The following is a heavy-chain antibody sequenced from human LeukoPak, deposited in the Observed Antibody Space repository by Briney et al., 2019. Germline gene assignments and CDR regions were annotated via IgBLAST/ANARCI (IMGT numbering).Heavy chain of an antibody. CDR1: GGSITNYY. D-gene: IGHD3-22*01. CDR2: IYYSGST. J-gene: IGHJ3*01. CDR3: ASRSFYDSSGYYSP. V-gene: IGHV4-59*12. Sequence: PSETLSLTCTVSGGSITNYYWSWIRQPPGKGLEWIGYIYYSGSTKYKSSLKSRVTISVDTSKNQFSLKLSSVTAADTAVYYCASRSFYDSSGYYSPWGQGTMVTVSS.